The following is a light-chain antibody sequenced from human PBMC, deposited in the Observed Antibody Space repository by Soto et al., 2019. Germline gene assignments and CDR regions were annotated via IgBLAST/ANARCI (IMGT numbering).Light chain of an antibody. CDR2: DAS. V-gene: IGKV1-33*01. CDR3: QQYHNLPT. Sequence: DIQMTQSPSSLSASLGDRSTSTRQASQDISKYLNWYQQKRGQSPNLLIYDASKLETGLPSRFSGSGSGTDFTFTISSLQAEDIAIYYCQQYHNLPTVGQGTRLEIK. CDR1: QDISKY. J-gene: IGKJ5*01.